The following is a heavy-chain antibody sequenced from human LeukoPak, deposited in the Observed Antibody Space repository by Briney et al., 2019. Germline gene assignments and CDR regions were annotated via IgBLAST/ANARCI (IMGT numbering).Heavy chain of an antibody. D-gene: IGHD3-3*01. CDR3: ARAFKILEWLQDGSMDV. Sequence: GGSLRLSCAASGFTFSNYGMHWVRQAPGKGLEWVAFIRFDGSNKYYADSVKGRFTISRDNSKNTLYLQMNSLRAEDTAVYYCARAFKILEWLQDGSMDVWGKGTTVTVSS. J-gene: IGHJ6*03. V-gene: IGHV3-30*02. CDR2: IRFDGSNK. CDR1: GFTFSNYG.